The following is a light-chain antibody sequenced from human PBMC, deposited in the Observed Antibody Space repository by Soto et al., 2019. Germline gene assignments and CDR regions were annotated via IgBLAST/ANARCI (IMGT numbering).Light chain of an antibody. CDR1: SSDVGGYQY. CDR3: CSYAGRYSYV. J-gene: IGLJ1*01. V-gene: IGLV2-11*01. Sequence: QSVLTQPRSVSGSPGQSVTISCTGTSSDVGGYQYVSWYQQHPGKAPRLMIYDVSKRPSGVPDRFSGSNSGNTASLTISGLQAEDEADYYCCSYAGRYSYVFGTGTKVTVL. CDR2: DVS.